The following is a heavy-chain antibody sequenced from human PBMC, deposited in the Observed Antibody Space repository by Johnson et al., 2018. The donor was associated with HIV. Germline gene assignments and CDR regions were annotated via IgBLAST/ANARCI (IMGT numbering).Heavy chain of an antibody. Sequence: VQLVESGGGWVQPGGSLRLSCAASGFSFSTSYMTWVRQAPGKGLEWVATINEDGTGKNHVDSVKGRFSISRDNTKDSLYLQMNSLRAEDTAVYYCARATISCCGVTGRCFHVWG. J-gene: IGHJ3*01. V-gene: IGHV3-7*04. CDR1: GFSFSTSY. CDR2: INEDGTGK. D-gene: IGHD2-15*01. CDR3: ARATISCCGVTGRCFHV.